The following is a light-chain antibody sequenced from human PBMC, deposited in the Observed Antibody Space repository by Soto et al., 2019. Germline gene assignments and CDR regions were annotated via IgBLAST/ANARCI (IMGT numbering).Light chain of an antibody. CDR1: QSSSSY. V-gene: IGKV1-39*01. J-gene: IGKJ2*01. CDR3: QHSYSTPLT. CDR2: AAS. Sequence: DIQMTQSPSSLSASVGDRVTITCRASQSSSSYLNWYQQKPGKAPKLLIYAASSLQSRVPSRFSGSGSGTDFTLTISSLQPEDFETYYCQHSYSTPLTFGQGTKLEIK.